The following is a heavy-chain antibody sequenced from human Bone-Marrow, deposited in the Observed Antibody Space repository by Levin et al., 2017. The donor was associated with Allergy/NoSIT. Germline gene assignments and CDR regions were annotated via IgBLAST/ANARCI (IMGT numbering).Heavy chain of an antibody. V-gene: IGHV3-30*18. Sequence: GGSLRLSCAASGFTFSSYGMHWVRQAPGKGLEWVAVISYDGSNKYYADSVKGRFTISRDNSKNTLYLQMNSLRAEDTAVYYCAKNSYYYDSSGSQDPGDVWGQGTTVTVSS. CDR3: AKNSYYYDSSGSQDPGDV. CDR1: GFTFSSYG. D-gene: IGHD3-22*01. J-gene: IGHJ6*02. CDR2: ISYDGSNK.